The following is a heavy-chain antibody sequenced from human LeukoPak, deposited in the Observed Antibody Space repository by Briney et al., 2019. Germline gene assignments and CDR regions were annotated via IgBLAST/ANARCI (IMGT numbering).Heavy chain of an antibody. V-gene: IGHV1-18*01. CDR1: GYTFTSYG. CDR3: ARESVSASIVVVPAAIGRGAFDI. Sequence: GASVKVSCKASGYTFTSYGISWVRQAPGQGFEWMGRISAYNGNTNYAQKLQGRVTMTTDTSTSTAYMELSSLRSEDTAVYYCARESVSASIVVVPAAIGRGAFDIWGQGTMITVSS. D-gene: IGHD2-2*01. J-gene: IGHJ3*02. CDR2: ISAYNGNT.